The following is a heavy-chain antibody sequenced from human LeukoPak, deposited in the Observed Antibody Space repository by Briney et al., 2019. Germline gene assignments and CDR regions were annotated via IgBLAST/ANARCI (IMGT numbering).Heavy chain of an antibody. D-gene: IGHD7-27*01. CDR1: GGSISSGGYY. J-gene: IGHJ4*02. CDR3: ARDAPGVFDY. Sequence: SQTLSLTCTVSGGSISSGGYYWSWIRQPPGKGLEWIGYIYHSGSTYYNPSLKSRVTISVDRSKNQFSLKLSSVTAADTAVYYCARDAPGVFDYWGQGTLVTVSS. V-gene: IGHV4-30-2*01. CDR2: IYHSGST.